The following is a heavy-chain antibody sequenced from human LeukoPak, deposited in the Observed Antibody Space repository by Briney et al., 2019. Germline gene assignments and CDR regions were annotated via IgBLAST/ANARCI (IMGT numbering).Heavy chain of an antibody. CDR1: GFTFSSYA. CDR3: AKDGPLGESSGYYLGIPGDHEIDY. CDR2: ISGSGGST. V-gene: IGHV3-23*01. Sequence: GGSLRLSCAASGFTFSSYAMSWVRQAPGKGLEWVSAISGSGGSTYYADSVKGRFTISRDNSKNTLYLQMNSLRAEDTAVYYCAKDGPLGESSGYYLGIPGDHEIDYWGQGTLVTVSS. D-gene: IGHD3-22*01. J-gene: IGHJ4*02.